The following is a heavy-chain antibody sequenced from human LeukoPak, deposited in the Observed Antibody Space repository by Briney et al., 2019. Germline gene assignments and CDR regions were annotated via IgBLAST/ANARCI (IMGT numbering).Heavy chain of an antibody. CDR3: AREAVTTGWFDP. J-gene: IGHJ5*02. CDR1: GGSISSYY. V-gene: IGHV4-59*01. CDR2: IYYSGST. D-gene: IGHD4-17*01. Sequence: SETLSLTCTVSGGSISSYYWSWIRQPPGKGLEWIGYIYYSGSTNYNPSLKSRVTISVDTSKNQFSLKLSSVTAADTAVYYCAREAVTTGWFDPWGQGTLVTVSS.